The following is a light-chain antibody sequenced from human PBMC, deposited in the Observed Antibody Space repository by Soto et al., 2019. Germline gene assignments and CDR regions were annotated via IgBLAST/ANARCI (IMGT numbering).Light chain of an antibody. Sequence: QSVLTQAPSASAAPGQTVTIFCSGSPSNIGANFVFWYQHRPGTAPKLLIYRNNQRPSGVPDRFSGSKSGTSASLAISGLRAEDEADYYCAVWDDGRTALFGGGTKLTVL. CDR2: RNN. CDR3: AVWDDGRTAL. J-gene: IGLJ3*02. CDR1: PSNIGANF. V-gene: IGLV1-47*01.